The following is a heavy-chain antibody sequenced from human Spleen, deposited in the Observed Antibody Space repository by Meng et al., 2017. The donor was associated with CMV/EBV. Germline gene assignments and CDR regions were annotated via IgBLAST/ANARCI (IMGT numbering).Heavy chain of an antibody. J-gene: IGHJ4*02. CDR1: SISSGGYY. CDR2: IYYSGST. Sequence: SISSGGYYWSWIRQHPGKGLEWIGYIYYSGSTYYNPSLKSRVTISVDTSKNQFSLKLSSVTAADTAVYYCARVSGQLLTWRGYFDYWGQGTLVTVSS. CDR3: ARVSGQLLTWRGYFDY. V-gene: IGHV4-31*02. D-gene: IGHD6-6*01.